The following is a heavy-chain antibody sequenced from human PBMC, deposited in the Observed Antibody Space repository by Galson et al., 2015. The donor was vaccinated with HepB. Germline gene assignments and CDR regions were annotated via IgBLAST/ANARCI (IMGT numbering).Heavy chain of an antibody. V-gene: IGHV1-69*06. CDR1: GGNFNNFA. D-gene: IGHD3-10*01. J-gene: IGHJ6*02. Sequence: SVKVSCKASGGNFNNFAITWVRKAPGQGLEWVGRIIPAFGAANYAQKFQGRLTISADKSTGTAYMDLTSLRSEDTAVYYCARQDYYGSGTYPPWYGLDVWGQGTTVTVSS. CDR2: IIPAFGAA. CDR3: ARQDYYGSGTYPPWYGLDV.